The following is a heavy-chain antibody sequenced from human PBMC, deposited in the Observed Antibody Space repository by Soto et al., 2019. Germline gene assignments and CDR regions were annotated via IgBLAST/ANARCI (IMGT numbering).Heavy chain of an antibody. J-gene: IGHJ4*02. D-gene: IGHD2-15*01. CDR1: GFTFSNVW. CDR3: TAVGPVASRLDF. CDR2: TKSKTDGGTI. Sequence: EAQLVESGGGLVKPGGSLRLSCAASGFTFSNVWMSWVRQAPGKGLEWVGRTKSKTDGGTIDYAAPVKGRFSISRDDSKNTLDLQMNSLKTEDTAVYYCTAVGPVASRLDFWGQGTLVTVSS. V-gene: IGHV3-15*01.